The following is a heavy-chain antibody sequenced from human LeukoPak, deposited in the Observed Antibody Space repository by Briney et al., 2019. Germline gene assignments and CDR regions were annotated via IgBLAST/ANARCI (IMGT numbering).Heavy chain of an antibody. CDR3: AKAIGGSAGKVDY. CDR1: AFTFGNYA. CDR2: ISGSGDST. Sequence: GGSLTLSCAASAFTFGNYAMSWVRQAPGRGLEWVSAISGSGDSTYYADSVKGRFTISRDNSRNTLCLQMSSLRAEDTAVYYCAKAIGGSAGKVDYWGQGTLVTVSS. D-gene: IGHD1-26*01. V-gene: IGHV3-23*01. J-gene: IGHJ4*02.